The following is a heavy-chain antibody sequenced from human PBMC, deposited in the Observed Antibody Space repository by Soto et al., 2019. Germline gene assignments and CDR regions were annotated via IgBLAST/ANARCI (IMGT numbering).Heavy chain of an antibody. J-gene: IGHJ4*02. CDR1: GFNFGSYA. V-gene: IGHV3-23*01. Sequence: EEQLLESGGGLVQPGGSLRLSCAATGFNFGSYAMGWVRQAPGKGLEWVSGVSGSGSSPYYADSVKGRLTISKDKSKTTVYRDLNSRRSEETAVYFWVKGKESVYGGAFASWGQGTMVPISS. CDR2: VSGSGSSP. D-gene: IGHD1-20*01. CDR3: VKGKESVYGGAFAS.